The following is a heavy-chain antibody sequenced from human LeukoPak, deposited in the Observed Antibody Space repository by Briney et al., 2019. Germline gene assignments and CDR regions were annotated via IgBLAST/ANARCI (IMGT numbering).Heavy chain of an antibody. CDR2: IGTSASTI. D-gene: IGHD4-17*01. CDR1: GFTFSNAW. V-gene: IGHV3-11*01. Sequence: GGSLRLSCAASGFTFSNAWMSWVRQAPGKGLEWVSYIGTSASTIYYADSVKGRFTISRDNAKNSLYLQMNSLRAEDTAVYYCARGHYGLDYWGQGTLVTVSS. CDR3: ARGHYGLDY. J-gene: IGHJ4*02.